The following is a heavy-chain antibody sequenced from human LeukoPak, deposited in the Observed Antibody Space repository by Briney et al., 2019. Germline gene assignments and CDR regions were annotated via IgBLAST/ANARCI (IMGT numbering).Heavy chain of an antibody. Sequence: SVKVSCKASGGTFSSYAISWVRQAPGQGLEWMGGIIPIFGTANYAQKFQGRVAITADESTSTAYMELSSLRSEDTAVYYCATSEITTIVVVEHWYFDLWGRGTLVTVSP. CDR2: IIPIFGTA. CDR1: GGTFSSYA. CDR3: ATSEITTIVVVEHWYFDL. D-gene: IGHD3-22*01. V-gene: IGHV1-69*13. J-gene: IGHJ2*01.